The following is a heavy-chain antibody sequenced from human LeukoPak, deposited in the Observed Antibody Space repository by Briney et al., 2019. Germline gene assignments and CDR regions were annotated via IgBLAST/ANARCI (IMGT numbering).Heavy chain of an antibody. D-gene: IGHD2-2*01. CDR2: IIPIFGTA. Sequence: ASVKVSCKASGGTFSSYAISWVRQAPGQGLEWMGGIIPIFGTANYAQKFQGRVTITTDESTSTAYMELSSLRSEDTAVYYCARLGVPAAIRWFDPWGQGTLVTVSS. CDR1: GGTFSSYA. J-gene: IGHJ5*02. V-gene: IGHV1-69*05. CDR3: ARLGVPAAIRWFDP.